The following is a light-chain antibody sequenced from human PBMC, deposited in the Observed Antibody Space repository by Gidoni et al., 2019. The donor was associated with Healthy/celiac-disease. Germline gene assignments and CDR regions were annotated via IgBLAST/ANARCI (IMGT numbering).Light chain of an antibody. Sequence: QSVLTQPPSASGTPGQRVTISCSGSSSNIGSNTVNWYQQLPGTAPKLLIYSNNHRPSGVPDRFSGYKSGTSASLAISGLQSEDEADYYCAAWDDSLNAVVFGGGTKLTV. V-gene: IGLV1-44*01. CDR1: SSNIGSNT. CDR3: AAWDDSLNAVV. J-gene: IGLJ2*01. CDR2: SNN.